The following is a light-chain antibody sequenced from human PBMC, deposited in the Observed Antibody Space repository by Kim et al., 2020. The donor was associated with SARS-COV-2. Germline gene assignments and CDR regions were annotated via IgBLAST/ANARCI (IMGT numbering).Light chain of an antibody. CDR2: DVS. CDR1: SSDVGGYDY. V-gene: IGLV2-14*03. CDR3: TSYTSRSTLVV. Sequence: QSITISCTGTSSDVGGYDYVSWYQQHPGKAPKLMIYDVSHRPSGVSNRFSGSKSGNTASLSISGLQAEDEADYYCTSYTSRSTLVVFGGGTQLTVL. J-gene: IGLJ3*02.